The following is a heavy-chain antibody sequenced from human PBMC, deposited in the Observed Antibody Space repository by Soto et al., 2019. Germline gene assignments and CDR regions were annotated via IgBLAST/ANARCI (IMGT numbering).Heavy chain of an antibody. V-gene: IGHV1-69*06. CDR2: IIPIFGTA. D-gene: IGHD6-6*01. Sequence: ASVKVSCKASGGTFSSYAISWVRQAPGQGLEWMGGIIPIFGTANYAQKFQGRVTITADKSTSTAYMELSSLRSEDTAVYYCARTARIAARRRWFDPWGQGSRVTVSS. CDR3: ARTARIAARRRWFDP. J-gene: IGHJ5*02. CDR1: GGTFSSYA.